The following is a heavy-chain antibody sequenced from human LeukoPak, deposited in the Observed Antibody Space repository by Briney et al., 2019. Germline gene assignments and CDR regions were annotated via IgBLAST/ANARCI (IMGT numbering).Heavy chain of an antibody. J-gene: IGHJ4*02. V-gene: IGHV4-39*07. CDR1: GGSISSSSYY. D-gene: IGHD2-2*01. Sequence: PSETLSLTCTVSGGSISSSSYYWGWIRQPPGKGLEWIGRINTSGTSNYNPSLRSRVTMSVDTSKNQFSLKLSSVTAADTAVYYCARRLSSHWGQGTLVTVSS. CDR2: INTSGTS. CDR3: ARRLSSH.